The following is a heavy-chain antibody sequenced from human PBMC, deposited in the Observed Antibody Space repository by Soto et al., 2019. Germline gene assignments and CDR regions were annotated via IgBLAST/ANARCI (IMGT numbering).Heavy chain of an antibody. D-gene: IGHD1-7*01. CDR3: AKDRRAGGNYGFYSDF. CDR1: GFTFSSYG. Sequence: GGSLRLSCAASGFTFSSYGMTWVRQAPGKGLEWVSFSSATGAGTYYADSVKGRFTISRDNSKNTLYLQMTSLRADDTAVYYCAKDRRAGGNYGFYSDFWGQGALVTVSS. V-gene: IGHV3-23*01. J-gene: IGHJ4*02. CDR2: SSATGAGT.